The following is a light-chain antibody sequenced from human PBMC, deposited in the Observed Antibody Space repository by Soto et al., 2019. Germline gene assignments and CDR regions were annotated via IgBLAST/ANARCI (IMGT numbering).Light chain of an antibody. CDR1: QSISSY. CDR3: QQGYSTRWT. Sequence: DIQMTQSTSSLSASVGDRVTIICRASQSISSYLNWYQQKPGKAPKLLIYAASSLQSGVPSRFSGSGSGTDFTLTISSLQPEDFATYYCQQGYSTRWTFGLGTKVDI. V-gene: IGKV1-39*01. J-gene: IGKJ1*01. CDR2: AAS.